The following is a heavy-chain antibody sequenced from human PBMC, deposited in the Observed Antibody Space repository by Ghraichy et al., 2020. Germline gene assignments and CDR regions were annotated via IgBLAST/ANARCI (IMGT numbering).Heavy chain of an antibody. CDR3: AKGGGRDGYNYVY. V-gene: IGHV3-30*18. CDR2: ISYDGSNK. CDR1: GFTFSSYG. D-gene: IGHD5-24*01. J-gene: IGHJ4*02. Sequence: GGSLRLPCAASGFTFSSYGMHWVRQAPGKGLEWVAVISYDGSNKYYADSVKGRFTISRDNSKNTLYLQMNSLRAEDTAVYYCAKGGGRDGYNYVYWGQGTLVTVSS.